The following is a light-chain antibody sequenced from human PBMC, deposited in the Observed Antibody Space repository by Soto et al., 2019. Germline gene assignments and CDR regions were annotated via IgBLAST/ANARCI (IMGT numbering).Light chain of an antibody. Sequence: EIVMTQSPATLSVSPGETATLSCGASQSVSNNVAWYQQKPGQAPRLLILGASTRATGIPARFSGSGSGTDFTLTISRLEPEDFAVYYCQQYGSSPTTFGHGTKVDI. V-gene: IGKV3-15*01. CDR2: GAS. J-gene: IGKJ1*01. CDR3: QQYGSSPTT. CDR1: QSVSNN.